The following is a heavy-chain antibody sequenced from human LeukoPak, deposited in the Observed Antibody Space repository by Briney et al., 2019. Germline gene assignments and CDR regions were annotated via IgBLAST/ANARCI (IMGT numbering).Heavy chain of an antibody. Sequence: PGGTLRLSCAASGFTFSSYGMSWVRQAPGKGLEWVSAISGSGGSTYYADSVKGRFTISSDNSKNTLYLQMHSLRAEDTAVYYCAKVRDYGDYEYYFDYWGQGTLVTVSS. J-gene: IGHJ4*02. V-gene: IGHV3-23*01. CDR2: ISGSGGST. CDR1: GFTFSSYG. CDR3: AKVRDYGDYEYYFDY. D-gene: IGHD4-17*01.